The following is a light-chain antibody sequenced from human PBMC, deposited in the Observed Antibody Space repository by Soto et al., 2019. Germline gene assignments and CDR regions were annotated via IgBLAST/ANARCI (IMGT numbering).Light chain of an antibody. V-gene: IGLV2-14*01. CDR3: NLYTGCGTFF. CDR2: DVS. CDR1: SSDVGGYNS. J-gene: IGLJ1*01. Sequence: QSVLTQPASVSGSPGQSITISCTGTSSDVGGYNSVSWFQQYPGKAPRLVIYDVSDRPSGVSNRISGSKSGNTASLTISGPGSEDEPDYSGNLYTGCGTFFCGTGTKVPFL.